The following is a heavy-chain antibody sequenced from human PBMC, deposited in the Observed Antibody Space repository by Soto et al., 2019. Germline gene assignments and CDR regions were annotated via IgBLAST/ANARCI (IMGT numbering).Heavy chain of an antibody. CDR2: IIPIFGTA. CDR3: ARQFDSDTSGYYYAY. V-gene: IGHV1-69*13. D-gene: IGHD3-22*01. CDR1: GGTFSTNA. J-gene: IGHJ4*02. Sequence: SVKVSCKASGGTFSTNAISWVRQAPGQGLEWMGGIIPIFGTANYAQKFQGRVTITADESTSTAYMELSSLRSEDTAVYYCARQFDSDTSGYYYAYWGQGTLVTVSS.